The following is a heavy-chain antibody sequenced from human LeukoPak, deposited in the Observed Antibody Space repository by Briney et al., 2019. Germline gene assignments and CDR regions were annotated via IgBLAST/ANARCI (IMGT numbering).Heavy chain of an antibody. D-gene: IGHD3-10*01. CDR1: GFTFSSYA. J-gene: IGHJ4*02. V-gene: IGHV3-23*01. CDR3: AKDGERYYYGSGSYYADY. Sequence: GGSLRLSCAASGFTFSSYAMSWVRQVPGKGLEWVSAISGGGGSTYYADSVKGHFTISRDNSRNTLYLQMNSLRAEDTAVYYWAKDGERYYYGSGSYYADYWGQGTLVTVSS. CDR2: ISGGGGST.